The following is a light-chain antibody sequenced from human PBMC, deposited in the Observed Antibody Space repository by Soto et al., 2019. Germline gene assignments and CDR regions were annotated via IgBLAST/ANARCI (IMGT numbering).Light chain of an antibody. CDR1: QNIRGNE. CDR3: QDYGTSHPWT. J-gene: IGKJ1*01. V-gene: IGKV3-20*01. CDR2: GGS. Sequence: EVVLTQSPGALSLSPGEGVTLSCRASQNIRGNELAWYRQKRGQAPRLLIYGGSSRAEGIPDRFSGRGTGTNFTLTISRLEPEDSAVYYGQDYGTSHPWTVGQGTKLEIK.